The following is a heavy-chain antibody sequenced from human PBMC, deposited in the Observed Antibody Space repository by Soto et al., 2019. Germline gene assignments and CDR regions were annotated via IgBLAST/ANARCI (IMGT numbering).Heavy chain of an antibody. CDR2: VNQYGTEE. V-gene: IGHV3-7*01. J-gene: IGHJ6*02. D-gene: IGHD2-15*01. Sequence: EVQLVESGGGLVQPGGSLRLSCTTSGFTFNSYWMTWVRQAPGKGLEWVANVNQYGTEEYYADSVKGRFTISRDSAKNSLYLQMQSLRAEDTGVYYCARDKKCCGPYYYDFYGLDVWGQGTTVTVSS. CDR1: GFTFNSYW. CDR3: ARDKKCCGPYYYDFYGLDV.